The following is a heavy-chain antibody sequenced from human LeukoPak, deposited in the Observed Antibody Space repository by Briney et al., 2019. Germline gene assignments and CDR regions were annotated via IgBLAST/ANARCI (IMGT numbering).Heavy chain of an antibody. CDR2: INTDGSST. CDR3: ARPRRPYYYDSSGLDYYYMDV. V-gene: IGHV3-74*01. D-gene: IGHD3-22*01. CDR1: GFTFSSYW. Sequence: PGGSLRLSCAASGFTFSSYWMHWVRQAPGKGLVWVSRINTDGSSTSYADSVKGRFTISRDNAKNTLHLQMSSVRAEDTAVYYCARPRRPYYYDSSGLDYYYMDVWGKGTTVTVSS. J-gene: IGHJ6*03.